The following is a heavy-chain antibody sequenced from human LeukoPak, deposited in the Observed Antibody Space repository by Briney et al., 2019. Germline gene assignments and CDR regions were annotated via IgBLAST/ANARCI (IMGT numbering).Heavy chain of an antibody. CDR3: AKAASYSYSSSGNGHAFDI. CDR1: GFTFSSYA. V-gene: IGHV3-23*01. D-gene: IGHD6-13*01. J-gene: IGHJ3*02. CDR2: ISGSGGST. Sequence: PGGSLRLSCAASGFTFSSYAMSWVRQAPGKGLEWVSAISGSGGSTYYADSVKGRFTISRDNSKNTLYVQMNSLRAEDTAVYYCAKAASYSYSSSGNGHAFDIWGQGTMVTVSS.